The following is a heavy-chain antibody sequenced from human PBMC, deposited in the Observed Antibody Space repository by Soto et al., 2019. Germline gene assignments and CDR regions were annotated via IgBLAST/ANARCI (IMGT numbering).Heavy chain of an antibody. CDR1: GFTFSSYG. Sequence: GGSLRLSCAASGFTFSSYGMHWVRQAPGKGLEWVAVIWYDGSNKYYADSVKGRFTISRDNSKNTLYLQMNSLRAEDTAVYYCARDGVDTAMAYYYYYYGMDVWGQGTTVTVSS. D-gene: IGHD5-18*01. CDR3: ARDGVDTAMAYYYYYYGMDV. CDR2: IWYDGSNK. V-gene: IGHV3-33*01. J-gene: IGHJ6*02.